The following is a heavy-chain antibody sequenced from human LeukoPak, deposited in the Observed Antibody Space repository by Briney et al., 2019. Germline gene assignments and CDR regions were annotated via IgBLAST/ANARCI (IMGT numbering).Heavy chain of an antibody. Sequence: SETLSLTCTVSGGSINSNKWWSWVRRPPGKGLEWIGEIYHGGSTNYNPSLKSRVTISVDKSKNQFSLRLSSVTAADTAVYYCARVKADTSCYDFWGQGTLVTVSS. V-gene: IGHV4-4*02. J-gene: IGHJ4*02. D-gene: IGHD2-2*01. CDR3: ARVKADTSCYDF. CDR2: IYHGGST. CDR1: GGSINSNKW.